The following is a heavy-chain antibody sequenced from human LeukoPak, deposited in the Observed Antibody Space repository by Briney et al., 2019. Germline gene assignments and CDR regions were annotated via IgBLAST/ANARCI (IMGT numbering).Heavy chain of an antibody. D-gene: IGHD2-2*01. V-gene: IGHV4-34*01. Sequence: SETLSLTCAVYGGSFSGYYWSWIRQPPGKGLEWIGEINHSGSTNYNPSLKSRVTISVDTSKNQLSLKLSSVTAADTAVYYCARPPRYARYCSSTSCPLGAFDIWGQGTMVTVSS. CDR2: INHSGST. J-gene: IGHJ3*02. CDR1: GGSFSGYY. CDR3: ARPPRYARYCSSTSCPLGAFDI.